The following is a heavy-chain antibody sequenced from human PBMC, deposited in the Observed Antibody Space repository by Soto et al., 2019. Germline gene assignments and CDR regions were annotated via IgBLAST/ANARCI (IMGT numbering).Heavy chain of an antibody. CDR2: ISGSGGST. V-gene: IGHV3-23*01. D-gene: IGHD3-22*01. Sequence: GGSLRLSCAASGFTFSSYAMSWVRQAPGKGLEWVSAISGSGGSTYYADSVKGRFAISRDNSKNTLYLQMNSLRAEDTAVYYCATTYYYDSSGYYRTDYWGQGILVTVSS. CDR3: ATTYYYDSSGYYRTDY. CDR1: GFTFSSYA. J-gene: IGHJ4*02.